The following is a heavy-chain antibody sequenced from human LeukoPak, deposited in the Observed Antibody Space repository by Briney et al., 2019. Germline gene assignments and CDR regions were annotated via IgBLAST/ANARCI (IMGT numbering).Heavy chain of an antibody. D-gene: IGHD6-19*01. CDR3: AKTTTGYSSGGFPGWPVDY. J-gene: IGHJ4*02. Sequence: PGGSLRLSCAASGFTFSSYAMYWVRQAPRKGLEWVSGIFSSGGSTHYADSVNGRFTISRDNSKNTVYLQMNSLRAEDTAVHYCAKTTTGYSSGGFPGWPVDYCGQGTLVSVSS. CDR1: GFTFSSYA. V-gene: IGHV3-23*01. CDR2: IFSSGGST.